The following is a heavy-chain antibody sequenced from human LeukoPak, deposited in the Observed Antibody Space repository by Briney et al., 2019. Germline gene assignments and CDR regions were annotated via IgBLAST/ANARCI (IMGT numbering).Heavy chain of an antibody. D-gene: IGHD5-18*01. Sequence: GGSLRLSCTASGFTLSSYAMSWVRQAPGKGLEWVAVISYDGSNKYYADSVKGRFTISRDNSKNTLYLQMNSLRAEDTAVYYCARDQRGYSYGYGLDYWGQGTLVTVSS. CDR3: ARDQRGYSYGYGLDY. CDR2: ISYDGSNK. V-gene: IGHV3-30*04. J-gene: IGHJ4*02. CDR1: GFTLSSYA.